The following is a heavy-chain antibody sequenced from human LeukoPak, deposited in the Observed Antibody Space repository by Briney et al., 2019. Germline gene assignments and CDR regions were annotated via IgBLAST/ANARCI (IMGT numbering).Heavy chain of an antibody. V-gene: IGHV4-39*01. CDR1: GGSISSSSYY. D-gene: IGHD6-19*01. CDR3: ARLPGIAVAGTGDRDY. Sequence: SETLSLTCTVSGGSISSSSYYWGWIRQPPGKGLEWIGSIYSGSTYYNPSLKSRVTISVDTSKNQFSLKLSSVTAADTAVYYCARLPGIAVAGTGDRDYWGQGTLVTVSS. J-gene: IGHJ4*02. CDR2: IYSGST.